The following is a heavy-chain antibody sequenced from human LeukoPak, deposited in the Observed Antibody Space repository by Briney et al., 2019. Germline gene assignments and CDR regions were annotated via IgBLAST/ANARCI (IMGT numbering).Heavy chain of an antibody. CDR2: ISDSGGRT. J-gene: IGHJ4*02. CDR3: AKRGVVIRVILVGFHKEAYYFDS. Sequence: GGSLRLSCAASGFTFSSYAMSWVRQAPGKGLEWVAGISDSGGRTNYADSVKGRFTISRDNPKNTLYLHMNSLRAEDTAVYFCAKRGVVIRVILVGFHKEAYYFDSWGRGALVTVSS. D-gene: IGHD3-22*01. V-gene: IGHV3-23*01. CDR1: GFTFSSYA.